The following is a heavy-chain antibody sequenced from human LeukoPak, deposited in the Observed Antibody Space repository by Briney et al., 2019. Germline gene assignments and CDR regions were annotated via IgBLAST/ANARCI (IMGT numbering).Heavy chain of an antibody. CDR1: GFTFSSYG. CDR2: IRYDGSNK. CDR3: AKDHDYGGNPYYFDY. J-gene: IGHJ4*02. V-gene: IGHV3-30*02. Sequence: GGSLRLSCAASGFTFSSYGMHWVRQAPGKGLEWVAFIRYDGSNKYYADSVKGRFTIFRDNSKNTLYLQMNSLRAEDTAVYYCAKDHDYGGNPYYFDYWGQGTLVTVSS. D-gene: IGHD4-23*01.